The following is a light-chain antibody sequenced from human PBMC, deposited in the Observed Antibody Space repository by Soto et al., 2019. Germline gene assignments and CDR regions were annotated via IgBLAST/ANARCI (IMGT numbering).Light chain of an antibody. CDR2: MAS. Sequence: PITQSPSTLSASVGDIVTITCRANQSIYTWLAWYHHKPGKAPKFLIYMASSLENGVPSRFSGSGSGTDLTITISRLKPEDFETDYCQQYNSYPWTFGQGTKVDIK. J-gene: IGKJ1*01. CDR3: QQYNSYPWT. V-gene: IGKV1-5*03. CDR1: QSIYTW.